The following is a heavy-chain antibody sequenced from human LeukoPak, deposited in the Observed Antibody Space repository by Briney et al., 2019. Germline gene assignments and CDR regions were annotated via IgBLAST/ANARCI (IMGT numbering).Heavy chain of an antibody. CDR3: ARYYYGSGSSPWY. Sequence: ASVKVSCKASGGTFSSYAISWVRQAPGQGLEWMGRIIPIFGTANYAQKFQGRVTITTDESTSTAYMELSSLRSEDTAVYYCARYYYGSGSSPWYWGQGTLVIVSS. CDR2: IIPIFGTA. CDR1: GGTFSSYA. V-gene: IGHV1-69*05. J-gene: IGHJ4*02. D-gene: IGHD3-10*01.